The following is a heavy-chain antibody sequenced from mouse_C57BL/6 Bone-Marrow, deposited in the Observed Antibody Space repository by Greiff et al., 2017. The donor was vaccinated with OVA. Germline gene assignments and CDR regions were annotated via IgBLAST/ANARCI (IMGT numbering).Heavy chain of an antibody. Sequence: EVMLVESEGGLVQPGSSMKLSCTASGFTFSDSYMAWVRQVPEKGLEWVANINYDGSSTYYLDSLKSRFIISRDNAKNILYLQMSSLKSEDTATYYCARVWLPNYFDYWGQGTTLTGSS. J-gene: IGHJ2*01. CDR2: INYDGSST. CDR1: GFTFSDSY. CDR3: ARVWLPNYFDY. V-gene: IGHV5-16*01. D-gene: IGHD2-2*01.